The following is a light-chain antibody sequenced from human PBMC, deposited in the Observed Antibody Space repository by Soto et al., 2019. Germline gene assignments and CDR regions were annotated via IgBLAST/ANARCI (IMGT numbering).Light chain of an antibody. CDR1: QSVSSN. J-gene: IGKJ1*01. CDR2: GAS. Sequence: EIVMTQSPATLSVSPGERATHSCRTSQSVSSNLAWYQQKPGQAPRLLIYGASTRAADVPARFSGGGSGTEFTLTISSLQSEDFAEYHCQQYNNWPQTFGQGTKVDIK. CDR3: QQYNNWPQT. V-gene: IGKV3-15*01.